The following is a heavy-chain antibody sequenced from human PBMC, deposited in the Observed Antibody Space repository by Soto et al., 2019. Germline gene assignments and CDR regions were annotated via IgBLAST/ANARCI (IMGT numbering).Heavy chain of an antibody. V-gene: IGHV5-51*01. J-gene: IGHJ6*02. Sequence: ESLRSSCQVSGYSFTSYWIGWVRQMPGKGLEWMGIIYPGDSDTRYSPSFQGQVTISADKSISTAYLQWSSLKASDTAMYYCARYSSSPKAPYYGMDVWGQGTTVTVSS. CDR3: ARYSSSPKAPYYGMDV. CDR2: IYPGDSDT. CDR1: GYSFTSYW. D-gene: IGHD6-6*01.